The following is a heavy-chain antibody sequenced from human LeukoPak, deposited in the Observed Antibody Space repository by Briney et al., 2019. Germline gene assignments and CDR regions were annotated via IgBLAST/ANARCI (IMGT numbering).Heavy chain of an antibody. CDR2: ISYDGSNK. CDR1: GFTFSSYG. Sequence: GGSLRLSCAASGFTFSSYGMHWVRQAPGKGLEWVAVISYDGSNKYYVDSVKGRFTISRDNSKNTLYLQMNSLRAEDTAVYYCAKRGEGVSNTWYMNNWFDPWGQGTLVTVSS. V-gene: IGHV3-30*18. D-gene: IGHD6-13*01. CDR3: AKRGEGVSNTWYMNNWFDP. J-gene: IGHJ5*02.